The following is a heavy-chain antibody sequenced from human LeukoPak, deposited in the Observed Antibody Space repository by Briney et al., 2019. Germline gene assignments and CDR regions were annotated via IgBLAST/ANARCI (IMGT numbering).Heavy chain of an antibody. D-gene: IGHD4-11*01. CDR2: INGGGGVNT. Sequence: GSLRLSCAASGFTFSSYAMSWVRQAPGKGLEWVSTINGGGGVNTHYADSVGGRFTISRDNSKNTLFLQMNSLRDEDTAVYYCAKDLYSNYGPADYWGQGNLVTVSS. CDR3: AKDLYSNYGPADY. CDR1: GFTFSSYA. J-gene: IGHJ4*02. V-gene: IGHV3-23*01.